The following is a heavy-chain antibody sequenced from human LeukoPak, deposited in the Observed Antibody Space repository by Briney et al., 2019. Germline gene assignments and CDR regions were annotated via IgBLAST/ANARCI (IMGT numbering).Heavy chain of an antibody. CDR2: ISSNGGST. D-gene: IGHD6-13*01. V-gene: IGHV3-64*01. CDR1: GFTFSSYA. CDR3: ASSEQQLVLYY. J-gene: IGHJ4*02. Sequence: GGSLRLSCAASGFTFSSYAMHWVRQAPGKGLEYVSAISSNGGSTYYANSVKGRFTISRDNSKNTLYLQMGSLRAEDMAVYYWASSEQQLVLYYWGQGTLVTVSA.